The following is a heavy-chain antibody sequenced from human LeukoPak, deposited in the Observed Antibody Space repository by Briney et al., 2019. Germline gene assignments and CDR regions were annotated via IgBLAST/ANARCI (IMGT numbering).Heavy chain of an antibody. CDR3: ARGFCSGGSCYLFDS. V-gene: IGHV4-4*07. CDR2: IYSSGGT. D-gene: IGHD2-15*01. Sequence: SETLSLTCTVSGGSISGSYWSWIRQPAGKGLEWIGRIYSSGGTNYNPSLKSRVTMSVDTSKNQVSLKLNSMTAADTAVYCCARGFCSGGSCYLFDSWGQGTLVTVSS. CDR1: GGSISGSY. J-gene: IGHJ4*02.